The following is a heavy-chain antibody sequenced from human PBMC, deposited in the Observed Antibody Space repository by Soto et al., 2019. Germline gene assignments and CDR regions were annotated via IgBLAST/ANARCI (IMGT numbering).Heavy chain of an antibody. D-gene: IGHD2-21*02. V-gene: IGHV4-4*01. CDR1: GGTVASSHW. CDR2: VYHTGDT. J-gene: IGHJ5*02. CDR3: AREIVTAGGNNYFDP. Sequence: QVQLQESGPRLVKPSGSLSLTCGVSGGTVASSHWWSWVRQSPSRGLEWSGNVYHTGDTNFTPSLQSRVTFSVDKSNHQVSLRLTSLTAADTAVYCCAREIVTAGGNNYFDPWGPGTLVTVSS.